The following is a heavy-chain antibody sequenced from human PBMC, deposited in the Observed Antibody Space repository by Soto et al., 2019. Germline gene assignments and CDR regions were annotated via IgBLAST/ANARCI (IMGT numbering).Heavy chain of an antibody. Sequence: SETLSLTCTVSGGSISSGGYYWSWIRQHPGKGLEWIGYIYYSGSTYYNPSLKSRVTISVDTSKNQFSLKLSSVTAADTAVYYCERERWASDGGATKGLNYYYGMDVWGQGTTVTVSS. J-gene: IGHJ6*02. CDR2: IYYSGST. D-gene: IGHD1-26*01. V-gene: IGHV4-31*03. CDR1: GGSISSGGYY. CDR3: ERERWASDGGATKGLNYYYGMDV.